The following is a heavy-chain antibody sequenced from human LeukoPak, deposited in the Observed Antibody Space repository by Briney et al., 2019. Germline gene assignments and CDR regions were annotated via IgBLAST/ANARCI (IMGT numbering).Heavy chain of an antibody. CDR1: GGSISSSSYY. V-gene: IGHV4-39*07. Sequence: SETLSLTCTVSGGSISSSSYYWSWIRQPPGKGLEWIGEINHSGSTNYNPSLKSRVTISVDTSKNQFSLKLSSVTAADTAVYYCARVKKGILTGYYSHYYYYYMDVWGKGTTVTTSS. J-gene: IGHJ6*03. D-gene: IGHD3-9*01. CDR2: INHSGST. CDR3: ARVKKGILTGYYSHYYYYYMDV.